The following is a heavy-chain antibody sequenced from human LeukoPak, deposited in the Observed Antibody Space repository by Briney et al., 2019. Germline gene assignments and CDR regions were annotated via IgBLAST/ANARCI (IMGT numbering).Heavy chain of an antibody. Sequence: SQTLSLICAISGCSVSSNSAAWIWIRQSPSRGLEWLERTFYRSKWYNDYAVSVKSRITINPDTSKNQFSLHLNSVTPEDTAVYYCARGGYSSSRHAFDIWGQGTMVTVSS. CDR2: TFYRSKWYN. J-gene: IGHJ3*02. D-gene: IGHD6-13*01. CDR1: GCSVSSNSAA. V-gene: IGHV6-1*01. CDR3: ARGGYSSSRHAFDI.